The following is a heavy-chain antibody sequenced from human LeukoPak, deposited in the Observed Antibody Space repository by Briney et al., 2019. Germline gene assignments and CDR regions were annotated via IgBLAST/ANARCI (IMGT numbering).Heavy chain of an antibody. J-gene: IGHJ6*03. Sequence: GGSLRLSCAASGFSFSSNWMYWVRQAPGTGLEWVSRIYGDGRTTHYAESVKGRFTISRDNAKNTLYLQMNTLRAEDTAVYYCAREVDKVPPSMGVYYYYYMHVWGKGTSVTVSS. D-gene: IGHD5-12*01. V-gene: IGHV3-74*01. CDR1: GFSFSSNW. CDR2: IYGDGRTT. CDR3: AREVDKVPPSMGVYYYYYMHV.